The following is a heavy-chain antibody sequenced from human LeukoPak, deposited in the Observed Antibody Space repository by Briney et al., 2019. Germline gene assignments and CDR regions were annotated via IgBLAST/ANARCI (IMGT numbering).Heavy chain of an antibody. CDR3: ARETKPHDAFDI. Sequence: GGSLRLSCAASGFTVSSNYMSWVRQAPGKGLEWVSVIYSGGSTYYADSVKGRFTISRDNSKNTLYLQMHSLRAEDTAVYYCARETKPHDAFDIWGQGTMVTVSS. CDR1: GFTVSSNY. CDR2: IYSGGST. V-gene: IGHV3-66*01. J-gene: IGHJ3*02.